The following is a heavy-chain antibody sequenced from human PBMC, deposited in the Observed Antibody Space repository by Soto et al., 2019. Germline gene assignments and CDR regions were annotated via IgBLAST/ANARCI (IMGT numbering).Heavy chain of an antibody. V-gene: IGHV4-61*08. J-gene: IGHJ4*02. CDR3: ARDFGSGYDFDF. CDR1: GVSVSSGAYY. D-gene: IGHD3-3*01. CDR2: IYYDGNT. Sequence: PSETLSLTCTVSGVSVSSGAYYWSWIRQPPGKGPEWIGHIYYDGNTKYNPSLKSRVTISIDTSKNQFSLKLSSLTAADTAVYYCARDFGSGYDFDFWGQGTLVTVSS.